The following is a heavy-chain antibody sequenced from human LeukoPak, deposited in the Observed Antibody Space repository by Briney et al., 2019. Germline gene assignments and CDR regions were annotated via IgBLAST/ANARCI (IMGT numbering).Heavy chain of an antibody. CDR3: ARDFSRYYYMDV. D-gene: IGHD3-3*01. CDR2: IITIFGTT. V-gene: IGHV1-69*06. CDR1: GGTFSSYA. J-gene: IGHJ6*03. Sequence: ASVTVSCKASGGTFSSYAISWVRQAPGQGLEWMGRIITIFGTTNYAQKFQGRVTITADKSTSTAYMELSSLRSEDTAVYYCARDFSRYYYMDVWGKGTTVTV.